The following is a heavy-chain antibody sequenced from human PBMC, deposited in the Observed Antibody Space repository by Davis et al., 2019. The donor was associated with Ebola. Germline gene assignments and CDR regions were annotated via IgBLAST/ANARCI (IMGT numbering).Heavy chain of an antibody. D-gene: IGHD5-18*01. CDR1: GGSISSYY. Sequence: PSETLSLTCTVFGGSISSYYWSWIRQPPGKGLEWIGYIYYSGSTNYNPSLKSRVTISVDTSKNQFSLKLSSVTAADTAVYYCAGGPYLRGYSYGVDYYGMDVWGQGTTVTVSS. CDR3: AGGPYLRGYSYGVDYYGMDV. V-gene: IGHV4-59*08. CDR2: IYYSGST. J-gene: IGHJ6*02.